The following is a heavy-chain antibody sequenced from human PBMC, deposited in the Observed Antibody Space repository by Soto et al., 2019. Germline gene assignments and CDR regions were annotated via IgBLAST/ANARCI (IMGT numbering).Heavy chain of an antibody. D-gene: IGHD5-18*01. CDR2: IYYSGST. CDR3: ARGGYSYGYNWFDP. CDR1: GGSFSGYY. V-gene: IGHV4-59*01. J-gene: IGHJ5*02. Sequence: SETLSLTCAVYGGSFSGYYWSWIRQPPGKGLEWIGYIYYSGSTNYNPSLKSRVTISVDTSKNQFSLKLSSVTAADTAVYYCARGGYSYGYNWFDPWGQGTLVTVSS.